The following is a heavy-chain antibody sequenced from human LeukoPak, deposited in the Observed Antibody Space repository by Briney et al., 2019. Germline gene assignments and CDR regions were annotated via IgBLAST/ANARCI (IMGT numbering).Heavy chain of an antibody. CDR1: GGTFGSYA. Sequence: ASVKVSCKASGGTFGSYAISWVRQAPGQGLEWMGGIIPIFGTANYAQKFQGRVTITADESTSTAYMELGSLRSDDTAVYYCARESDQHYYGSGSYQDYWGQGTLVTVSS. J-gene: IGHJ4*02. CDR2: IIPIFGTA. D-gene: IGHD3-10*01. CDR3: ARESDQHYYGSGSYQDY. V-gene: IGHV1-69*01.